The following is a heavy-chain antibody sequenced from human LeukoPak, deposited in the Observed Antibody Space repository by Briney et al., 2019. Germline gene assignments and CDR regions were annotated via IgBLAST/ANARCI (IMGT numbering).Heavy chain of an antibody. CDR3: ARLHYYDSSGYYYRFDY. V-gene: IGHV4-39*01. J-gene: IGHJ4*02. CDR2: IDYSGST. D-gene: IGHD3-22*01. CDR1: GGSISNSYYY. Sequence: PSENLSLNCTVSGGSISNSYYYWGWIRQPPGKGLEWIGSIDYSGSTYYNPSLKSRVTISVDTSKNQFSLKLSSVTAADTAVYYCARLHYYDSSGYYYRFDYWGQGTLVTVSS.